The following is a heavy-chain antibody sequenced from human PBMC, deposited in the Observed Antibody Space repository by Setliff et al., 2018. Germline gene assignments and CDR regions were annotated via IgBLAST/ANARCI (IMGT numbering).Heavy chain of an antibody. V-gene: IGHV1-69*06. CDR1: GGIFSSYA. D-gene: IGHD5-12*01. J-gene: IGHJ6*03. CDR3: ARVRLVATTNYYYYYYMDV. Sequence: GASVKVSCKASGGIFSSYAISWVRQAPGQGLEWMGGIIPIFGTANYAQKFQGRVTITADKSTSTAYMELSSLRSEDTAVYYCARVRLVATTNYYYYYYMDVWGKGTTVTVSS. CDR2: IIPIFGTA.